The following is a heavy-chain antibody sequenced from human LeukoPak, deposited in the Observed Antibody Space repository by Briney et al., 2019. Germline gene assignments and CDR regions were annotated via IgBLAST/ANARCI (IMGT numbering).Heavy chain of an antibody. CDR2: ISYDGSNK. J-gene: IGHJ1*01. CDR1: GFTFSSYA. V-gene: IGHV3-30-3*01. Sequence: GGSLRLSCAASGFTFSSYAMSWVRQAPGKGLEWVAVISYDGSNKYYADSVKGRFTISRDNSKNTLYLQMNSLRAEDTAVYCCAREDIVVVPAAITAAEYFQHWGQGTLVTVSS. D-gene: IGHD2-2*02. CDR3: AREDIVVVPAAITAAEYFQH.